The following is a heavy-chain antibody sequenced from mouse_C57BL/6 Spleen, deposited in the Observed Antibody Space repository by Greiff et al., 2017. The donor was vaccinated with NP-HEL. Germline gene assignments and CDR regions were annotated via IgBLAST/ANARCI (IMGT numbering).Heavy chain of an antibody. CDR2: IYPGSGNT. J-gene: IGHJ1*03. CDR3: ARDLGTGLDWYFDV. D-gene: IGHD4-1*01. Sequence: QVQLKESGPELVKPGASVKISCKASGYSFTSYYIHWVKQRPGQGLEWIGWIYPGSGNTKYNEKFKGKATLTADTSSSTAYMQLSSLTSEDSAVYYCARDLGTGLDWYFDVWGTGTTVTVSS. V-gene: IGHV1-66*01. CDR1: GYSFTSYY.